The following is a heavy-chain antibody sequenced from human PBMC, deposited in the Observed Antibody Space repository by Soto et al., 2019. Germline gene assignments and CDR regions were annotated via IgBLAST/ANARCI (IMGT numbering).Heavy chain of an antibody. V-gene: IGHV3-7*05. J-gene: IGHJ4*02. CDR1: GFTFSRYW. CDR3: TRDDHYSSQD. CDR2: IKQDGSEK. Sequence: EVQLVESGGGLVQPGGSLRLSCAASGFTFSRYWMTWVRRAPGKGLEWVANIKQDGSEKYYVDSVKGRFTISRDNAENSLYLQMNSLRVEDTAVYYCTRDDHYSSQDWGQGTLVTVSS. D-gene: IGHD6-13*01.